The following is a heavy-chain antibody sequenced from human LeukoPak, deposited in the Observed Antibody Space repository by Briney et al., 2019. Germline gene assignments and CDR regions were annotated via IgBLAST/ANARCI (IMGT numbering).Heavy chain of an antibody. CDR1: GFTFSNAW. Sequence: PGGSLRLSCAASGFTFSNAWMSWVRQPPGKGLEWIGSIYYSGTTHYNPSLKSRVTISVDTTKNQFSLKLSSVTAADTAVYFCARDGEMATIENYFEYWGQGTLVTVSS. V-gene: IGHV4-4*01. J-gene: IGHJ4*02. D-gene: IGHD5-24*01. CDR3: ARDGEMATIENYFEY. CDR2: IYYSGTT.